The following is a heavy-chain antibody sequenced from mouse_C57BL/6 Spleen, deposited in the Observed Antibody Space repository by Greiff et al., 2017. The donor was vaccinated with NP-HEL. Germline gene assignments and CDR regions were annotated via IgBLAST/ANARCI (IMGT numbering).Heavy chain of an antibody. CDR3: ARWLRWYFDV. CDR1: GFTFTDYY. Sequence: EVKLMESGGGLVQPGGSLSLSCAASGFTFTDYYMSWVRQPPGKALEWLGFIRNKANGYTTEYSASVKGRFTISRDNSQSILYLQMNALRAEDSATYYCARWLRWYFDVWGTGTTVTVSS. D-gene: IGHD2-2*01. V-gene: IGHV7-3*01. CDR2: IRNKANGYTT. J-gene: IGHJ1*03.